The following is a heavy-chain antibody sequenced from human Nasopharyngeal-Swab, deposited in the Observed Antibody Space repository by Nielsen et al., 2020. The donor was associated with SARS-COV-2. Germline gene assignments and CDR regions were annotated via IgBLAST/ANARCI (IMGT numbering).Heavy chain of an antibody. V-gene: IGHV3-48*03. CDR2: MTSRGTTM. D-gene: IGHD2-2*01. J-gene: IGHJ4*02. Sequence: VRQAPGKGLEWIAYMTSRGTTMYYADSVKGRFTISRDNAKNSLFLQMNRLRVDDTAVYYCARKLVIAAVLDFWGRGTLVTVSS. CDR3: ARKLVIAAVLDF.